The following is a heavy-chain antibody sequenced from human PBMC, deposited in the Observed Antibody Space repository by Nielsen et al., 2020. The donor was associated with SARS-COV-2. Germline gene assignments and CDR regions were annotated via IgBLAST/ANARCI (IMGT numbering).Heavy chain of an antibody. V-gene: IGHV3-23*01. CDR1: GFTFNTYA. CDR2: ISGGGTNS. Sequence: GGSPRLSCAASGFTFNTYAMSWIRQAPGKGLEWISAISGGGTNSFYADSVKGRFTISRDNSNHTLYLQLTNLRAEDTAVYYCANDFGDCGSSTCRPKWGQGSRITVSS. D-gene: IGHD2-2*01. CDR3: ANDFGDCGSSTCRPK. J-gene: IGHJ4*02.